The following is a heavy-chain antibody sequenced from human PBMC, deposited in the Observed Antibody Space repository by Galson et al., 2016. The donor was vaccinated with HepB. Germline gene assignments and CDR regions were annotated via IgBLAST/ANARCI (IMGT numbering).Heavy chain of an antibody. V-gene: IGHV1-18*04. CDR1: TYTFTSYS. J-gene: IGHJ4*02. D-gene: IGHD5-12*01. CDR3: ARGTRDSGYDV. Sequence: SVKVSCKASTYTFTSYSIFWVRQAPGQGLEWMGWINPYSGNTDPAQKFLGRVTITTDTSTSTAYMELRTLRSDDTAVYYCARGTRDSGYDVWGQGTLVTVSS. CDR2: INPYSGNT.